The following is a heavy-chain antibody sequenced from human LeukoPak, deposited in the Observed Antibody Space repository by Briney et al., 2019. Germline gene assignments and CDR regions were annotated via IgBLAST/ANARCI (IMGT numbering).Heavy chain of an antibody. CDR2: ISWNSGSI. D-gene: IGHD3-16*01. CDR3: AKLGLRLGERGNLDI. Sequence: PGRSLRLSCAASGFTFDDYAMHWVRQAPGKGLEWVSGISWNSGSIGYADSVKGRFTISRDNAKNSLYLQMNSLRAEDTALYYCAKLGLRLGERGNLDIWGQGTMVTVSS. V-gene: IGHV3-9*01. CDR1: GFTFDDYA. J-gene: IGHJ3*02.